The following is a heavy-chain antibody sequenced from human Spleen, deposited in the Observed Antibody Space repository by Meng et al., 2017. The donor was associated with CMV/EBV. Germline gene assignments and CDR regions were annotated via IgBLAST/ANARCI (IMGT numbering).Heavy chain of an antibody. CDR1: GFTFSSHA. J-gene: IGHJ4*02. V-gene: IGHV3-21*01. Sequence: GESLKISCAASGFTFSSHAMAWVRQAPGKGLEWVSSISASSADTFYADSVRGRFTISRDNAKNSLYLQMNSLRVEDTAVYYCARVSQFWRGYYTDYWGQGTLVTVSS. D-gene: IGHD3-3*01. CDR2: ISASSADT. CDR3: ARVSQFWRGYYTDY.